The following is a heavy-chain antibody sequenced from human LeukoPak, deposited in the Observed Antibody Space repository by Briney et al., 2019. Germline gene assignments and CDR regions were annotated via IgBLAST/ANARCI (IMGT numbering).Heavy chain of an antibody. CDR2: IYYSGST. D-gene: IGHD3-3*01. CDR1: GGSISSYY. V-gene: IGHV4-59*01. CDR3: ARVGGRYYDFWSGYYSFDY. J-gene: IGHJ4*02. Sequence: SETLSLTCTVSGGSISSYYWSWIRQPPGKGLEWIGYIYYSGSTNYNPSLKSRVTIPVDTSKNQFSLKLSSVTAADTAVYYCARVGGRYYDFWSGYYSFDYWGQGTLVTVSS.